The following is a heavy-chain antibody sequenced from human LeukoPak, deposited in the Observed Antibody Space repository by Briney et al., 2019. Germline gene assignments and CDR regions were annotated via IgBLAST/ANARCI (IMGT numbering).Heavy chain of an antibody. Sequence: PSQTLSLTCTVSGGSISSGGYYWSWIRQHPGKGLEWIGYTYYSGSTYYNPSLKSRVTISVDTSKNQFSLKLSSVTAADTAVYYCARDLRDRTPGQYCSGGSCYSGGYYYYYYGMDVWGQGTTVTVSS. V-gene: IGHV4-31*03. CDR3: ARDLRDRTPGQYCSGGSCYSGGYYYYYYGMDV. CDR2: TYYSGST. J-gene: IGHJ6*02. CDR1: GGSISSGGYY. D-gene: IGHD2-15*01.